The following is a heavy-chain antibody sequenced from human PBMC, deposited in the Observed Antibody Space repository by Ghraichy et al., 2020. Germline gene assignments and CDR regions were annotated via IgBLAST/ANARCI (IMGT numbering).Heavy chain of an antibody. Sequence: GGSLRLSCAASGFTFSTYAMSWVRQAPGKGLEWVSGISGSGGSTYYADSVKGRFTISRENSKNTLYLQMNSLRGEDTAVYYCAKGGRAYPHGGLEYWGQGTLVTVSS. CDR1: GFTFSTYA. CDR3: AKGGRAYPHGGLEY. D-gene: IGHD2-21*01. J-gene: IGHJ4*02. V-gene: IGHV3-23*01. CDR2: ISGSGGST.